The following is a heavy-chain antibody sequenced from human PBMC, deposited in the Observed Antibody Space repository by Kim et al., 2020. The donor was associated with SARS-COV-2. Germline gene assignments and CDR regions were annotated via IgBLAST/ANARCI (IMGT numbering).Heavy chain of an antibody. V-gene: IGHV1-46*01. CDR2: INPSGGST. CDR1: GYTFTSYY. Sequence: ASVKVSCKASGYTFTSYYMHWVRQAPGQGLEWMGIINPSGGSTSYAQKFQGRVTMTRDTSTSTVYMELSSLRSEDTAVYYCARNSGYDAPYYYYGMDVWGQGTTVTVSS. J-gene: IGHJ6*02. D-gene: IGHD5-12*01. CDR3: ARNSGYDAPYYYYGMDV.